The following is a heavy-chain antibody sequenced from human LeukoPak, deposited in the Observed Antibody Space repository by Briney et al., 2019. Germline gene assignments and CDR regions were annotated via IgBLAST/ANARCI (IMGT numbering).Heavy chain of an antibody. D-gene: IGHD3-22*01. CDR3: ARTYYYDSSGYYSQH. Sequence: ASVKVSCKASGYTFSSYAINWVRQATGQGLEWMGWMNPNSGNTGYAQKFQGRVTMTRNTSISTAYMELSSLRSEDTAVYYCARTYYYDSSGYYSQHWGQGTLVTVSS. V-gene: IGHV1-8*01. CDR2: MNPNSGNT. CDR1: GYTFSSYA. J-gene: IGHJ1*01.